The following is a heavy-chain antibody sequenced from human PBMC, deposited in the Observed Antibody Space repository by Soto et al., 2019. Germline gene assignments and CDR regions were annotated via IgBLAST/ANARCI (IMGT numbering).Heavy chain of an antibody. CDR1: GFTFSSYG. CDR3: AKDYPVFPQRSLMDV. CDR2: ISYDGSNK. D-gene: IGHD2-21*01. Sequence: GGSLRLSCAASGFTFSSYGMHWVRQAPGKGLEWVAVISYDGSNKYYADSVKGRFTISRDNSKNTLYLQMNGLRAEDTAVYYCAKDYPVFPQRSLMDVWGQGTTVTVSS. V-gene: IGHV3-30*18. J-gene: IGHJ6*02.